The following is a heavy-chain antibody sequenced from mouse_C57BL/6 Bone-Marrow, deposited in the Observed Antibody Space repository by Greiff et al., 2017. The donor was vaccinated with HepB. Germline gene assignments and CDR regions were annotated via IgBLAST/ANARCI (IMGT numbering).Heavy chain of an antibody. CDR2: IYPRSGNT. Sequence: QVQLKASGAELARPGASVKLSCKASGYTFTSYGISWVKQRTGQGLEWIGEIYPRSGNTYYNEKFKGKATLTADKSSSTAYMELRSLTSEDSAVYFCASPYYYGSSLFDYWGQGTTLTVSS. D-gene: IGHD1-1*01. CDR1: GYTFTSYG. V-gene: IGHV1-81*01. J-gene: IGHJ2*01. CDR3: ASPYYYGSSLFDY.